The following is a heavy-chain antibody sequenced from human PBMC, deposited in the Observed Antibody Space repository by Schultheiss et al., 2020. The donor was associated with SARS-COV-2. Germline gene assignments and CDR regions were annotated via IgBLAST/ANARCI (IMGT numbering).Heavy chain of an antibody. J-gene: IGHJ6*02. CDR1: GYTFTGYY. CDR2: INPKSGGT. V-gene: IGHV1-2*02. Sequence: ASVKVSCKASGYTFTGYYMHWVRQAPGQGLEWMGWINPKSGGTKYAQNFQGRVTMTRDTSITTAYMELSRLRSDDTAVYYCARAAAGMGYYYYYGMDVWGQGTTVTVSS. CDR3: ARAAAGMGYYYYYGMDV. D-gene: IGHD6-13*01.